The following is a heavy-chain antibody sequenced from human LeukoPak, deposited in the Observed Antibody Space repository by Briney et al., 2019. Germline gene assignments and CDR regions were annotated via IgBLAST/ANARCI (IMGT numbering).Heavy chain of an antibody. J-gene: IGHJ4*02. D-gene: IGHD3-22*01. CDR1: GGSISSYY. CDR3: ARADSSGYYYPPLDY. CDR2: IYYSGST. V-gene: IGHV4-59*01. Sequence: PSETQSLTCTVSGGSISSYYWSWIRQPPGKGLEWIGYIYYSGSTNYNPSLKSRVTISVDTSKNQFSLKLSSVTAADTAVYYCARADSSGYYYPPLDYWGQGTLVTVSS.